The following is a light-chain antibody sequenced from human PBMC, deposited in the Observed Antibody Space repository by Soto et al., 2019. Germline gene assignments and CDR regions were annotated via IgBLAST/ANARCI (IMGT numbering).Light chain of an antibody. V-gene: IGKV3-15*01. J-gene: IGKJ1*01. CDR3: QQYNNWPRT. CDR2: GAS. CDR1: QSVSSN. Sequence: EIVMTQSPATLSVSPGERATLSCRASQSVSSNLAWYQQKPGQAPRLLIYGASTMATGIPARFSGSGSGTECTLTISRLQSEDFAVYYCQQYNNWPRTFGQGTKVEIK.